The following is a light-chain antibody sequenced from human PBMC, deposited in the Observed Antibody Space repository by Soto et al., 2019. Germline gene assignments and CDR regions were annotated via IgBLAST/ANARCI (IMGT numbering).Light chain of an antibody. J-gene: IGLJ3*02. CDR2: DVS. CDR3: SSYASSGTLWV. Sequence: QSALTQPASVSGSPGQSITITCTGTSSDVGGYNYVSWYQQHPGKAPKVMIFDVSNRPSGVSHRFSGSKSGNTASLTISGLQAEDEANYYCSSYASSGTLWVFGGGTKLTVL. CDR1: SSDVGGYNY. V-gene: IGLV2-14*03.